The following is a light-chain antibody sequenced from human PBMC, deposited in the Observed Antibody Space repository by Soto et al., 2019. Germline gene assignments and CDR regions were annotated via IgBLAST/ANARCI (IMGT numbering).Light chain of an antibody. J-gene: IGKJ1*01. CDR2: GAS. Sequence: EIVLTQSPATLSLSPVERAALSCRASESISTNLAWYQQKSGQAPRLLIYGASTRATGIPARFSGSGSGTEFTLTISSLQSDDFAVYHCQQYDKWPQTFGQGTKVDIK. CDR3: QQYDKWPQT. V-gene: IGKV3-15*01. CDR1: ESISTN.